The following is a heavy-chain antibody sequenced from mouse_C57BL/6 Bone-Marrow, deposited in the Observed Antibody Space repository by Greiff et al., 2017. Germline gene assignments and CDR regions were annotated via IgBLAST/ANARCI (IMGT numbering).Heavy chain of an antibody. CDR2: IYPGNGDT. Sequence: VQLKESGTVLARPGASVKMSCKTSGYTFTSYWMHWVKQRPGQGLEWMGVIYPGNGDTSYNEKFKGKAKLTADKSASTAYMELSSLTNEDSAVYYGTRGNDCYYSAYWGQGSLVSVTA. J-gene: IGHJ3*01. V-gene: IGHV1-5*01. D-gene: IGHD2-3*01. CDR3: TRGNDCYYSAY. CDR1: GYTFTSYW.